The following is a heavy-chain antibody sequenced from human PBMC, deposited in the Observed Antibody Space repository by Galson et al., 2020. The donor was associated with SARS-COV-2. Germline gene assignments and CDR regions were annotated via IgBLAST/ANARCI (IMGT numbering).Heavy chain of an antibody. CDR3: ASDLFAYYYDSSGYYDY. Sequence: GGSLRLSCAASGFTFSSYEMNWVRQAPGKGLEWVSYISSSGSTIYYADSVKGRFTISRDNAKNSLYLQMNSLRAEDTAVYYCASDLFAYYYDSSGYYDYWGQGTLVTVSS. D-gene: IGHD3-22*01. V-gene: IGHV3-48*03. CDR1: GFTFSSYE. J-gene: IGHJ4*02. CDR2: ISSSGSTI.